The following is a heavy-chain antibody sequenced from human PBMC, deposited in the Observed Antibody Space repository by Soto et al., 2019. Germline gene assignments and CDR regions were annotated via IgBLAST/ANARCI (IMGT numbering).Heavy chain of an antibody. CDR3: AKLQAYSYGPGAYFDY. Sequence: GPLRLPCAASGFTFSRYAMSWVRPAPGKGLEWVSAISGSGGSTDYVDSVKGRFTITRDNPKNTLYLQMSSLRAEDTAVYYCAKLQAYSYGPGAYFDYWGQGTLVTVSS. D-gene: IGHD5-18*01. CDR1: GFTFSRYA. CDR2: ISGSGGST. V-gene: IGHV3-23*01. J-gene: IGHJ4*02.